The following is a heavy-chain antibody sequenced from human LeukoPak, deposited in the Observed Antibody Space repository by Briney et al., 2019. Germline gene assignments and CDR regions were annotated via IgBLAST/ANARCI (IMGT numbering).Heavy chain of an antibody. CDR1: GGSFSGYY. CDR2: INHSGST. V-gene: IGHV4-34*01. D-gene: IGHD2-2*01. Sequence: SETLSLTCAVYGGSFSGYYWSWIRQPPGEGLEWIGEINHSGSTNYNPSLKSRVTISVDTSKNQFSLKLSSVTAADTAVYYCARITSWTPDYWGQGTLVTVSS. CDR3: ARITSWTPDY. J-gene: IGHJ4*02.